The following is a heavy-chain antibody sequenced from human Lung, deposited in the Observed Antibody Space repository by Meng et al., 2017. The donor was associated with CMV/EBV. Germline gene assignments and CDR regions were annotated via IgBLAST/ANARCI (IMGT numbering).Heavy chain of an antibody. CDR2: ISAYNGNT. J-gene: IGHJ4*02. V-gene: IGHV1-18*01. CDR1: GDTFTSYG. CDR3: ARAPSPQQLVFDY. D-gene: IGHD6-13*01. Sequence: QGLLVQSGAEVKEPGAPVKVSCKASGDTFTSYGISWCRQAPGQGLEWMGWISAYNGNTNYAQKLPGRVTMTTDTSTSTAYMELRSLRSDDTAVYYCARAPSPQQLVFDYWGQGTLVTVSS.